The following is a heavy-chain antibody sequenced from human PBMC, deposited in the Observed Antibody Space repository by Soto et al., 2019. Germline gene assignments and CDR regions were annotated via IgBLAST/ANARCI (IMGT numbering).Heavy chain of an antibody. CDR3: ARDASDCSGGSCYSGFLVY. V-gene: IGHV4-30-2*01. CDR1: GGSISSGGYS. J-gene: IGHJ4*02. CDR2: IYHSGST. Sequence: PSETLSLTCAVSGGSISSGGYSWSWIRQPPGKGLEWIGYIYHSGSTYYNPPLKSRVTISVDRSKNQFSLKLSSVTAADTAVYYCARDASDCSGGSCYSGFLVYWGQGTLVTVSS. D-gene: IGHD2-15*01.